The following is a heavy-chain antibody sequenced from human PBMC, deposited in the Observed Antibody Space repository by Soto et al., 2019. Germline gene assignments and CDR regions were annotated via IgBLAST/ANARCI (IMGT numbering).Heavy chain of an antibody. J-gene: IGHJ4*02. CDR1: GFTFSSYA. D-gene: IGHD6-6*01. Sequence: EVQLLESGGGLVQPGESLRLSCAASGFTFSSYAMSWVRQAPGKGLEWVSVISGSDDSTYYADSVKGRFTISRDNSKNTLYLQMIRLRAEDTAVYYCAKRSSSSTFAYWGQGTLVTVSS. V-gene: IGHV3-23*01. CDR3: AKRSSSSTFAY. CDR2: ISGSDDST.